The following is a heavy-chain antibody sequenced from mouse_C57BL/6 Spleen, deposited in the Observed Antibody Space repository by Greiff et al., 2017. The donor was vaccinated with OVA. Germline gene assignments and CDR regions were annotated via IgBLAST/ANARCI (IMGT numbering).Heavy chain of an antibody. J-gene: IGHJ1*03. CDR1: GFSLTSYA. D-gene: IGHD3-2*02. CDR3: ARELDSSGYYWYFDV. CDR2: IWTGGGT. V-gene: IGHV2-9-1*01. Sequence: VKLVESGPGLVAPSQSLSITCTVSGFSLTSYAISWVRQPPGKGLEWLGVIWTGGGTNYNSALKSRLSISKDNSKSQVFLKMNSLQTDDTARYYCARELDSSGYYWYFDVWGTGTTVTVSS.